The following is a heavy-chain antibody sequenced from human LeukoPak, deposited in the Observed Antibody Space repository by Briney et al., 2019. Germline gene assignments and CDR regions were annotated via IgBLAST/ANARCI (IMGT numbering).Heavy chain of an antibody. CDR1: GSTFRSYW. Sequence: GSLRLSCIVSGSTFRSYWMSWVRQAPGKGLEWVANIKQDGNEKYYVDSVKGRFTISRDNAKNSVFLQMTSLRADDTATYYCVRAAKGIFGVTTIKYYPYFDVWGRGALVTVSS. J-gene: IGHJ2*01. D-gene: IGHD3-3*01. CDR2: IKQDGNEK. V-gene: IGHV3-7*03. CDR3: VRAAKGIFGVTTIKYYPYFDV.